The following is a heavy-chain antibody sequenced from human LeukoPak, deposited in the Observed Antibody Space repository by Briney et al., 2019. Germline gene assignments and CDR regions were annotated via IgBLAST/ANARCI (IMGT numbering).Heavy chain of an antibody. Sequence: SETLALPCTISGDSPYTYFWSWVRQPAGKGREGVGYIYYTGTTNYNPALKSRVTISVDTSKNQFSLKVGSVTAAHTGVYYCASKSTDHGELRFDYWGQGTLVTVSS. CDR3: ASKSTDHGELRFDY. D-gene: IGHD4-17*01. CDR1: GDSPYTYF. V-gene: IGHV4-59*13. CDR2: IYYTGTT. J-gene: IGHJ4*02.